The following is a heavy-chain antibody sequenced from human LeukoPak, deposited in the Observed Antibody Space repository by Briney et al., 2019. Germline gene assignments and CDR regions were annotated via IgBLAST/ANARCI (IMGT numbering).Heavy chain of an antibody. CDR2: IRSKAYGGTT. V-gene: IGHV3-49*03. CDR3: TLSYGDYLYYFDY. D-gene: IGHD4-17*01. Sequence: PGRSLRLSCTASGFXFGDYAISWFRQAPGKGLEWVGFIRSKAYGGTTEYAASVKGRFTISRDDSKSIAYLQMNSLKTEDTAVYYCTLSYGDYLYYFDYWGQGTLVTVSS. J-gene: IGHJ4*02. CDR1: GFXFGDYA.